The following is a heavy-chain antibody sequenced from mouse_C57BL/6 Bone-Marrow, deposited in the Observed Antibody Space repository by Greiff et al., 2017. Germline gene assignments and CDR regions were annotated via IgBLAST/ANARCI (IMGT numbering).Heavy chain of an antibody. J-gene: IGHJ3*01. CDR3: ARNWDPFAY. CDR2: ISSGSSTI. D-gene: IGHD4-1*01. CDR1: GFTFSDYG. V-gene: IGHV5-17*01. Sequence: EVKLMESGGGLVKPGGSLKLSCAAPGFTFSDYGMHWVRQAPEKGLEWVAYISSGSSTIYYADTVKGRFTISRDNAKNTLFLQMTSLRSEDTAMYYCARNWDPFAYWGQGTLVTVSA.